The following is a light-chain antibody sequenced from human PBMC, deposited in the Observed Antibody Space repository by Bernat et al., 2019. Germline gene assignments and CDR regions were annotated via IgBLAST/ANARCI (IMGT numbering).Light chain of an antibody. CDR2: RDD. Sequence: SYELTQPPSVSVSPGQTASITCSGDKLGSKYTCWYQQKPGQSPVVVIYRDDKRPSGIPERFSGSHSGNTATLSISGAQARDEAEYYCQAWDSSTGVFGGGTKLTVL. CDR1: KLGSKY. CDR3: QAWDSSTGV. J-gene: IGLJ3*02. V-gene: IGLV3-1*01.